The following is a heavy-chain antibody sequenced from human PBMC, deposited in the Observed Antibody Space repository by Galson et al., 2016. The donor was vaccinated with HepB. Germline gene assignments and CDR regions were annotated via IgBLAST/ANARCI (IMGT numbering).Heavy chain of an antibody. Sequence: LRLSCAASGFTFNAHWMNWVRQAPGKGLEWVANIRGDGIVSYYAESVRGRFTISRDNAKNSLYLQMNGLRVDETAVYYCSREMTGSYFDWGQGTLGTVSS. CDR3: SREMTGSYFD. CDR2: IRGDGIVS. V-gene: IGHV3-7*01. J-gene: IGHJ4*02. CDR1: GFTFNAHW. D-gene: IGHD3-10*01.